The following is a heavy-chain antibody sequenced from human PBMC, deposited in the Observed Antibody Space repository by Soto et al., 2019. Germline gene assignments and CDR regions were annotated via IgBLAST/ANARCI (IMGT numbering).Heavy chain of an antibody. D-gene: IGHD1-20*01. CDR3: ARTRIIGTSPLAY. Sequence: ASETLSLTCAVYGGSFSGYYWSWIRQPPGKGLEWIGEINHSGSTNYNPSLKSRVTISVDASKNQFSLKLSSVTAADTAVYYCARTRIIGTSPLAYWGQGTLVTVSS. J-gene: IGHJ4*02. CDR1: GGSFSGYY. V-gene: IGHV4-34*01. CDR2: INHSGST.